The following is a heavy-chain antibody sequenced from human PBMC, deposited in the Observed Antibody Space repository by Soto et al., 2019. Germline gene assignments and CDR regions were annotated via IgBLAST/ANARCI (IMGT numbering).Heavy chain of an antibody. CDR2: ISAYNGNT. D-gene: IGHD5-18*01. CDR1: GYTFTSYY. V-gene: IGHV1-18*04. CDR3: ARASFEGSYGS. J-gene: IGHJ3*01. Sequence: GASVKVSCKASGYTFTSYYMHWVRQAPGQGLEWMGWISAYNGNTNYAQKLQGRFTMTTDTSTSTAYMELRSLRSDDTAVYYCARASFEGSYGSWGQGTMVTVSS.